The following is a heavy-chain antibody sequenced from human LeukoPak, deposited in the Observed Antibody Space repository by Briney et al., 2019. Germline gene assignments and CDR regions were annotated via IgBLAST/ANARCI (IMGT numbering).Heavy chain of an antibody. CDR2: IYYSGST. CDR1: GGSISSYY. D-gene: IGHD5-18*01. Sequence: SETLSLTCTVSGGSISSYYWSWIRQPPGKGLEWIGYIYYSGSTNYNPSLKSRVTISVDTSKNQFSLKLSFVTAADTAVYYCARSANTAMVRGLGFWGQGTLVTVSS. CDR3: ARSANTAMVRGLGF. J-gene: IGHJ4*02. V-gene: IGHV4-59*01.